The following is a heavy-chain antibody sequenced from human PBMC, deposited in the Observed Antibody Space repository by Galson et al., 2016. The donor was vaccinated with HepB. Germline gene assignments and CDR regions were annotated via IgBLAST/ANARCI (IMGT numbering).Heavy chain of an antibody. CDR2: VNPGNGDT. CDR3: VRDPVRGWAPFDY. J-gene: IGHJ4*02. Sequence: SVKVSCKASGYTFSNHGVNWVRQAPGQRLEWMGWVNPGNGDTRYSQNFQGRATITSDTSATTVYMELNRLTSEDTAVYYCVRDPVRGWAPFDYWGQRTLVTVSS. D-gene: IGHD6-19*01. CDR1: GYTFSNHG. V-gene: IGHV1-3*01.